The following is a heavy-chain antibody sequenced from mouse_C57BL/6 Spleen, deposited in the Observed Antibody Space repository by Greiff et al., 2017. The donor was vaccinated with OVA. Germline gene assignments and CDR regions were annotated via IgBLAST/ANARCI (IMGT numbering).Heavy chain of an antibody. Sequence: VQLQQPGAELVKPGASVKLSCKASGYTFTSYWMHWVKQRPGQGLEWIGMIHPNSGSTNYNEKFKSKATLTVDKSSSTAYMQLSSLTSEDSAVYDCARSRDSSGYWFAYWGQGTLVTVSA. V-gene: IGHV1-64*01. D-gene: IGHD3-2*02. CDR1: GYTFTSYW. CDR3: ARSRDSSGYWFAY. J-gene: IGHJ3*01. CDR2: IHPNSGST.